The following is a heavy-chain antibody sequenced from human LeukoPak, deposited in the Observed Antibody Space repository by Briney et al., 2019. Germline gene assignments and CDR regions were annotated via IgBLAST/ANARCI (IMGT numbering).Heavy chain of an antibody. CDR1: GFTFMSYA. D-gene: IGHD3-22*01. Sequence: GGSLRLSCAASGFTFMSYAMTWVRQAPGKGLEWVSGISGSGGSRYYADSVKGRFTISRDNSKNTLYLQMNSLRAEDTAVYYCAKDPRYYYDRDFDYWGQGTLVTVSS. J-gene: IGHJ4*02. CDR2: ISGSGGSR. CDR3: AKDPRYYYDRDFDY. V-gene: IGHV3-23*01.